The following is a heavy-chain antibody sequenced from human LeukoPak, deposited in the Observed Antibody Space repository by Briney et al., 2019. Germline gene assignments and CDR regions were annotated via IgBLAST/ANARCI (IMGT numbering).Heavy chain of an antibody. CDR2: ISTCSSYK. D-gene: IGHD6-13*01. J-gene: IGHJ4*02. V-gene: IGHV3-21*01. CDR1: GFTFSSYS. CDR3: AREGSSSSWFDY. Sequence: GVSVRLSCAASGFTFSSYSMNWVRQAPGKGLEWVSSISTCSSYKKYGDSVKGRFTISRDNPKNSLYLQMNSLRAEDTAVYYCAREGSSSSWFDYWGQGTLVTVCS.